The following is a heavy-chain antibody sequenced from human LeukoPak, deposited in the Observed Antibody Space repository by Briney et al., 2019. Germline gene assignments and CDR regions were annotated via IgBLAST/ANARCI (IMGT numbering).Heavy chain of an antibody. V-gene: IGHV1-3*01. CDR3: ARDIGTEGGFDY. D-gene: IGHD1-14*01. J-gene: IGHJ4*02. CDR1: GYTFTSYA. Sequence: GASVKVSCKASGYTFTSYAMHWVRQAPGQRLEWMGWINAGNGNTKYSQKFQGRVTMTTDTSTSTAYMELRSLRSDDTAVYYCARDIGTEGGFDYWGQGTLVTVSS. CDR2: INAGNGNT.